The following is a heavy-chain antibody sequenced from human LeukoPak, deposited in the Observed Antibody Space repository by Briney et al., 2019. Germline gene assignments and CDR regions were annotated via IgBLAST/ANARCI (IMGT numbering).Heavy chain of an antibody. CDR3: ARVATVTTVWFDP. V-gene: IGHV1-69*06. CDR1: GGTFSSYA. CDR2: IIPIFGTA. J-gene: IGHJ5*02. D-gene: IGHD4-17*01. Sequence: SVKVSCKASGGTFSSYAISWVRQAPGQGREWMGGIIPIFGTANYAQKFQGRVTITADKSTSTAYMELSSLRSEDTAVYYCARVATVTTVWFDPWGQGTLVTVSS.